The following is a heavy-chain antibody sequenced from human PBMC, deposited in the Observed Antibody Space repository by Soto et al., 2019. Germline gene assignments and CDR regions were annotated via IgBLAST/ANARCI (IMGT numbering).Heavy chain of an antibody. CDR3: ARERPDGSRLDP. CDR2: IYYSGST. Sequence: SETLSLTCAVSGVSISSYYWTWIRQPPGKGLEWIGYIYYSGSTNYNPSLKSRVTISVDTSKNQFSLKLSSVTAADTAVYYCARERPDGSRLDPWGQGTLVT. D-gene: IGHD6-13*01. CDR1: GVSISSYY. J-gene: IGHJ5*02. V-gene: IGHV4-59*12.